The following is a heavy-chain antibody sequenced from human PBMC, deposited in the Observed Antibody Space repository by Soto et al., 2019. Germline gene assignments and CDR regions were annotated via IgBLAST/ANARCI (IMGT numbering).Heavy chain of an antibody. CDR2: IYDTGTT. J-gene: IGHJ5*02. CDR3: ARALQWPNWFDP. CDR1: GASVRSGSYY. V-gene: IGHV4-61*01. Sequence: ETLSLTCTVSGASVRSGSYYWSWVRQPPGRGLEWIGYIYDTGTTNYNPSLKSRVTMSVDTSKNQFSLKLNSLTDADTAVYYCARALQWPNWFDPWGQGILVPVSS. D-gene: IGHD4-4*01.